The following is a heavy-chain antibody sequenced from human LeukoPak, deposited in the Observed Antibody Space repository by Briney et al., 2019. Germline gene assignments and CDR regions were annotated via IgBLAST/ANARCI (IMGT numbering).Heavy chain of an antibody. J-gene: IGHJ6*04. D-gene: IGHD3-16*01. CDR2: ISSSSSYI. Sequence: GGSLRLSCAASGFTFSSYSMNWVRQAPGKGLEWVSSISSSSSYIYYADSMKGRFTISRDNAKNSLYLQMNSLSAEDTAVYYCARSRGTSTDYYYYYGMDVWGKGTTVTVSS. CDR3: ARSRGTSTDYYYYYGMDV. CDR1: GFTFSSYS. V-gene: IGHV3-21*01.